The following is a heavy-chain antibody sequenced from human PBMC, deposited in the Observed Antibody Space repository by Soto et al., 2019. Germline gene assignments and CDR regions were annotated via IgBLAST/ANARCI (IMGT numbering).Heavy chain of an antibody. D-gene: IGHD3-10*01. CDR3: ARGSIFGADESPKYYYGLDV. V-gene: IGHV1-18*01. CDR1: GYTLTSYG. Sequence: GASVKGSLKASGYTLTSYGITWVRQAPGQRLESLGWISGYNGNTKYAQKLQGRVTMTKDASTSTAYMELTSLRSDDTAVYYCARGSIFGADESPKYYYGLDVWGQGTTVTVSS. J-gene: IGHJ6*02. CDR2: ISGYNGNT.